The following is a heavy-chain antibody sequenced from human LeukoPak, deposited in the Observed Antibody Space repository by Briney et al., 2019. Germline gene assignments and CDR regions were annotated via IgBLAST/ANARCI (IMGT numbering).Heavy chain of an antibody. D-gene: IGHD6-19*01. CDR3: ASGAVAATGWFDP. CDR2: IIPILGIA. Sequence: SVKVSCKASGGTFSSYAISWVRQAPGQGLEWMGRIIPILGIANYAQKFQGRVTITADKSTSTAYMELSSLRSEDTVVYYCASGAVAATGWFDPWGQGTLVTVSS. V-gene: IGHV1-69*04. CDR1: GGTFSSYA. J-gene: IGHJ5*02.